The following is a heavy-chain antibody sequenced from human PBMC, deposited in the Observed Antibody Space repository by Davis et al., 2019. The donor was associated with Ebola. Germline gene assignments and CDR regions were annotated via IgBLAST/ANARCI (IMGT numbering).Heavy chain of an antibody. CDR1: GGSISSSNW. J-gene: IGHJ6*02. Sequence: SETLSLTCAVSGGSISSSNWWSWIRQPPGKGLEWIGEINRSGSTNYNPSLKSRVTISVDTSKNQFSLKLSSVTAADTAVYYCARGRIAVAGGFYYYYGMDVWGQETTVTVSS. D-gene: IGHD6-19*01. CDR2: INRSGST. V-gene: IGHV4-4*02. CDR3: ARGRIAVAGGFYYYYGMDV.